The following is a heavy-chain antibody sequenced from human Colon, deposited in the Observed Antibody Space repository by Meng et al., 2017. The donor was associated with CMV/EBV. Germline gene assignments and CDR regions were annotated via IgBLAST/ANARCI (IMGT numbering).Heavy chain of an antibody. Sequence: GESLKISCAASGFNFSDYAISWVRQSPGKGLEWVGFIGSKPYGGATQYAASVKGRFIISRDDSKSIAYLHVSSLKTEDTAVYFCARELRIAARPVFPLGFDPWGQGTLVTVSS. CDR3: ARELRIAARPVFPLGFDP. J-gene: IGHJ5*02. CDR2: IGSKPYGGAT. D-gene: IGHD6-6*01. V-gene: IGHV3-49*04. CDR1: GFNFSDYA.